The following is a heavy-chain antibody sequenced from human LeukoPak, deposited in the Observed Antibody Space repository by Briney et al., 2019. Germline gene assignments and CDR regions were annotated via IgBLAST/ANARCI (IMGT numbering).Heavy chain of an antibody. CDR1: GGSISSSSYY. D-gene: IGHD2-15*01. V-gene: IGHV4-61*02. CDR2: IYTSGST. Sequence: SETLSLTCTVSGGSISSSSYYWGWIRQPAGKGLEWIGRIYTSGSTNYNPSLKSRVTISVDTSKNQFSLKLSSVTAADTAVYYCARAGDCSGGSCYAGGWFDPWGQGTLVTVSS. CDR3: ARAGDCSGGSCYAGGWFDP. J-gene: IGHJ5*02.